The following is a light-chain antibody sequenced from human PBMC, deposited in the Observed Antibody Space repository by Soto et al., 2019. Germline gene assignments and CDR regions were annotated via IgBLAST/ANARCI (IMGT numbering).Light chain of an antibody. V-gene: IGKV3-20*01. CDR1: QNVNSNF. Sequence: EIVLTQSPCTLSVSPGERAALSCRASQNVNSNFFAWYQQKAGQAPRLLIYGVSSRATGIPDRFSGSGADTDFTLTISGLEPEDFAVYYCQQYGSSPLTFGGGTKVDI. J-gene: IGKJ4*01. CDR3: QQYGSSPLT. CDR2: GVS.